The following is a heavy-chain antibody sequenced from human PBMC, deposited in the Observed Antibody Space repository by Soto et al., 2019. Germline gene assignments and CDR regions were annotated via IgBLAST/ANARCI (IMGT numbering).Heavy chain of an antibody. J-gene: IGHJ4*02. Sequence: QVQLVESGGGVVQPGRSLRLSCAASGFTFSSYAMHWVRQAPGKGLEWVAVISYDGSNKYYADSVKGRFTISRDNSKNTLYLQMNSLRAEDTAVYYCARDRNSKSSSSLAYWGQGTLVTVSS. D-gene: IGHD6-6*01. V-gene: IGHV3-30-3*01. CDR2: ISYDGSNK. CDR3: ARDRNSKSSSSLAY. CDR1: GFTFSSYA.